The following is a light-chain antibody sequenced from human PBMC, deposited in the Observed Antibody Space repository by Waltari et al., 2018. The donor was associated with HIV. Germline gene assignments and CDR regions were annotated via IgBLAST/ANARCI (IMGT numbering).Light chain of an antibody. CDR2: SNN. Sequence: QSVLTQPPSASGTPGQRVSISCSGSSSNIGSNIVNWYQQLPGTAPKLLIYSNNQRPSGVPDRFAGSKSGTSASLAISGPQSEDEADYYCAAWDDSLNAWVFGGGTKLTVL. V-gene: IGLV1-44*01. CDR1: SSNIGSNI. CDR3: AAWDDSLNAWV. J-gene: IGLJ3*02.